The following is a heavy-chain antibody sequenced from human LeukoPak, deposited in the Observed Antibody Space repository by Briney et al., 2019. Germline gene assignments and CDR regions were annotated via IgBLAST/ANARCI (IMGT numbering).Heavy chain of an antibody. CDR2: IYSGGST. Sequence: AGGSLRLSCAASGFTFSSNYMSWVRQAPGKGLEWVSVIYSGGSTYYADSVKGRFTISRDNSKNTLYLQMNSLRAEDTAVCYCARWVAAAGKSYYYYYYYMDVWGKGTTVTVSS. CDR1: GFTFSSNY. CDR3: ARWVAAAGKSYYYYYYYMDV. J-gene: IGHJ6*03. D-gene: IGHD6-13*01. V-gene: IGHV3-53*01.